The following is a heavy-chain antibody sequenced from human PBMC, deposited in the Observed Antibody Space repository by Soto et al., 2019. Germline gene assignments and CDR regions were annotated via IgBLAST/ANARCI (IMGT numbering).Heavy chain of an antibody. CDR2: INHSGST. CDR3: ARVRSRIYSSSWYSWFDP. V-gene: IGHV4-34*01. CDR1: GGSFSGYY. J-gene: IGHJ5*02. D-gene: IGHD6-13*01. Sequence: SETLSLTCAVYGGSFSGYYWSWIRQPPGKGLEWIGEINHSGSTNYNPSLKSRVTISVDTSKNQFSLKLSSVTAADTAVYYCARVRSRIYSSSWYSWFDPWGQGTLVTVSS.